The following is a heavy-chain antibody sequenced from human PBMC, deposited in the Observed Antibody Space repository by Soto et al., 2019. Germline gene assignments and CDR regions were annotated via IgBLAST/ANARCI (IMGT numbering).Heavy chain of an antibody. CDR3: AKEYDTDYYYDGFDY. CDR1: GFSFSSYG. J-gene: IGHJ4*02. CDR2: ISYDGSNK. D-gene: IGHD3-22*01. V-gene: IGHV3-30*18. Sequence: GGSLRLSCAASGFSFSSYGMPWVRQAPGKGLERVAVISYDGSNKYYADSVKGRFTISRDNSKNTLYLQMNSLRAEDTAVYYCAKEYDTDYYYDGFDYWGQGTLVTVSS.